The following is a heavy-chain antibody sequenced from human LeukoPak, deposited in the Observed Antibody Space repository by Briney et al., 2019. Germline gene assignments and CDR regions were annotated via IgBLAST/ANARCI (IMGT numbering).Heavy chain of an antibody. J-gene: IGHJ4*01. CDR2: VTSRGVGT. Sequence: GGSLRLSCTDSGFTFSSYALAWVHQAPGKGLEWVAAVTSRGVGTHYANSVKSRFTISRGNSKNTIYLQMNSLRAEDTAIYYCGSDPNGDYVGALGYWGRGTLVTVSS. CDR1: GFTFSSYA. V-gene: IGHV3-23*01. D-gene: IGHD4-17*01. CDR3: GSDPNGDYVGALGY.